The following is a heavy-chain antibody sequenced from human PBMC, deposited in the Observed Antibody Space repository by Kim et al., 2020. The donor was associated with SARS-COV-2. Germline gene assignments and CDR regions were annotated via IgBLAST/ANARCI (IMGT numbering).Heavy chain of an antibody. J-gene: IGHJ4*01. Sequence: ADSVKGRFTISRDDSKNTLHLQMNSLRAEDTALYYCAKASSRGAYLTYFDYWGPGTLVTVSS. D-gene: IGHD1-26*01. V-gene: IGHV3-23*01. CDR3: AKASSRGAYLTYFDY.